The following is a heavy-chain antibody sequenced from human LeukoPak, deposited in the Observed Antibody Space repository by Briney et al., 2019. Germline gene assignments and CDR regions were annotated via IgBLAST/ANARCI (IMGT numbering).Heavy chain of an antibody. CDR2: IYYSGRT. J-gene: IGHJ6*03. D-gene: IGHD6-19*01. CDR3: ARHSSGWYGGYYYYYMDV. CDR1: GGSISSSRYY. V-gene: IGHV4-39*07. Sequence: SETLSLTCTVSGGSISSSRYYWGWIRQPPGKGLEWIGSIYYSGRTYYNPSLKSRVTISVDTSKNQFSLKLSSVTAADTAVYYCARHSSGWYGGYYYYYMDVWGKGTTVTISS.